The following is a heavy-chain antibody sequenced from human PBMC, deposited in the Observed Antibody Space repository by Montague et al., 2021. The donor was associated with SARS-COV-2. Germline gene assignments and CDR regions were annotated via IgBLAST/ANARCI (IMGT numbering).Heavy chain of an antibody. CDR1: GGSISSYY. CDR3: ARGIFTIPFIPAHYYMDV. CDR2: IYYSGST. V-gene: IGHV4-59*01. Sequence: SETLSLTCPVSGGSISSYYWSWIRQPPGKGLEWIGYIYYSGSTNYNPSLKSRVTISVDTSKNQFSLKLSSVTAADTAVYYCARGIFTIPFIPAHYYMDVWGKGTTVTVSS. D-gene: IGHD3-3*01. J-gene: IGHJ6*03.